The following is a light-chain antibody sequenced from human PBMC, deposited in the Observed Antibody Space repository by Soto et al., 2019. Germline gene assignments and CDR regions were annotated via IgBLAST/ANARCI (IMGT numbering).Light chain of an antibody. CDR2: GAS. CDR3: QQRYSWPPIT. CDR1: QSVSTN. Sequence: EIVMTQSPATVSVPPLEIATLSFMASQSVSTNFAWYQQRPGQAPRLLFYGASIRATAVPARFTASGSGTEFTLTISRLEPEDFAVYYCQQRYSWPPITFGQGTRLEIK. V-gene: IGKV3-15*01. J-gene: IGKJ5*01.